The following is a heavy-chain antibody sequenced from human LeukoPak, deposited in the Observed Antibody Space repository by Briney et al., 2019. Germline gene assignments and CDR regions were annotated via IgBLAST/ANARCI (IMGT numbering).Heavy chain of an antibody. CDR2: IYYSATT. CDR1: GGSISRYY. CDR3: ARGISFYYDSSGSYYFDY. V-gene: IGHV4-59*01. Sequence: TPSETLSLTCTVSGGSISRYYWSWIRQPPGKGLEWIGYIYYSATTNYKPSLKSRVTISLDTSKNQFSLKLTSVTAADTAVYYCARGISFYYDSSGSYYFDYWGQGTLVTVSS. J-gene: IGHJ4*02. D-gene: IGHD3-22*01.